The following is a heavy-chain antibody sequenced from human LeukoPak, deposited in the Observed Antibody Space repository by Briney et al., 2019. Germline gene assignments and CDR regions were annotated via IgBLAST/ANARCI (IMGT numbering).Heavy chain of an antibody. V-gene: IGHV3-48*03. CDR2: ISSSGATI. Sequence: GGSLKLSCAASTFTISGYGLNWVRHAPGRGLEWVSFISSSGATIYYADSVKGRFTISRDNAKNSVYLQMNSLRAEDTAVYYCARDRSYYDSSGYYQYFDHWGQGSLVTVSS. CDR1: TFTISGYG. J-gene: IGHJ4*02. D-gene: IGHD3-22*01. CDR3: ARDRSYYDSSGYYQYFDH.